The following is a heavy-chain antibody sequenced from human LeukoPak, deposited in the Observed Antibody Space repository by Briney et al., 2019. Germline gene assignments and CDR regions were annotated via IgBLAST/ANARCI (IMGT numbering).Heavy chain of an antibody. V-gene: IGHV4-59*01. D-gene: IGHD3-22*01. CDR1: GGSISSYY. J-gene: IGHJ4*02. CDR3: ARLWYYYDSSGYYGEFDY. Sequence: SETLSLTCTVSGGSISSYYWSWLRHPPGKGLEWIGYIYYSGSTNYNAAPKSGVTISVNTSKNQFSLKLSSVTAADTAVYYCARLWYYYDSSGYYGEFDYWGQGTLVTVSS. CDR2: IYYSGST.